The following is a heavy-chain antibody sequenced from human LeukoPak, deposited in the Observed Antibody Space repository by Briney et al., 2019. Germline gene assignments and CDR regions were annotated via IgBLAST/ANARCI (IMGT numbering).Heavy chain of an antibody. V-gene: IGHV3-21*01. CDR1: GFTFSSYS. CDR3: ARSQSMAAASY. J-gene: IGHJ4*02. CDR2: ISSSSSYI. Sequence: GGSLRLSCAASGFTFSSYSMNWVRQALGKGLEWVSSISSSSSYIYYADSVKGRFTISRDNAKNSLYLQMNSLRAEDTAVYYCARSQSMAAASYWGQGTLVTVSS. D-gene: IGHD6-13*01.